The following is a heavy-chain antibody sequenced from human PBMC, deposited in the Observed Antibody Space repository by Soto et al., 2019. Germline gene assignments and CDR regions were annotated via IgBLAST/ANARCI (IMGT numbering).Heavy chain of an antibody. CDR1: GFTLSSYA. CDR2: ISGSGGST. CDR3: AKDPAVSWNVRWFDP. D-gene: IGHD3-10*02. J-gene: IGHJ5*02. V-gene: IGHV3-23*01. Sequence: GVLRLSCAASGFTLSSYAMSWVRDAPGKGLEWISAISGSGGSTYYANSVKGRFTITRDNSENTLYMQMSSLRADDTAVYYCAKDPAVSWNVRWFDPWGQGTLVTVSS.